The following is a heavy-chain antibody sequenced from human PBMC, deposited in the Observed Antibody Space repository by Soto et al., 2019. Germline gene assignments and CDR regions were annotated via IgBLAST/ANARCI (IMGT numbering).Heavy chain of an antibody. Sequence: GESLKISCAASGFTVSSNYMSWVRQAPGKGLEWVSVIYSGGSTYYADSVKGRFTISRDNSKNTLYLQMNSLRAEDTAVYYCARARYYDSSGYSRAVYFDYWGQGTLVTVSS. CDR3: ARARYYDSSGYSRAVYFDY. D-gene: IGHD3-22*01. CDR1: GFTVSSNY. CDR2: IYSGGST. J-gene: IGHJ4*02. V-gene: IGHV3-66*01.